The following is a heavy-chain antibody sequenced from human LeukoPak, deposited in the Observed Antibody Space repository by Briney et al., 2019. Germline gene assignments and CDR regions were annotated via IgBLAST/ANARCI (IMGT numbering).Heavy chain of an antibody. V-gene: IGHV3-23*01. CDR2: ISGSGGSA. D-gene: IGHD6-19*01. CDR1: GFTFSSYA. J-gene: IGHJ4*02. CDR3: GKTTTGYSSGRYPGWPVDY. Sequence: GSLRLSCAASGFTFSSYAMSWVRQAPGKGLEWVSAISGSGGSAHYEHSVKGRFTISRDNSKNTVYLQMDSLRVEDTAVYYCGKTTTGYSSGRYPGWPVDYWGQGTLVTVSS.